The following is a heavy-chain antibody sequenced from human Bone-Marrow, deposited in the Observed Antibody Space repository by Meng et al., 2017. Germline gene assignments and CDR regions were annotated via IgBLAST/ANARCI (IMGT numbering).Heavy chain of an antibody. V-gene: IGHV4-34*01. CDR3: ARVGCSSASCYADH. D-gene: IGHD2-2*01. J-gene: IGHJ4*02. Sequence: NHSGSTNYNPSLKSRVTISVDTSKNQFSLKLTSVTAADTAVYYCARVGCSSASCYADHWGQGTLVTVSS. CDR2: NHSGST.